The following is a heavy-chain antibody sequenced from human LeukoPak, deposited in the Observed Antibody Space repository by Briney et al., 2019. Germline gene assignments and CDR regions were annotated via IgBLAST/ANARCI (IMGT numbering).Heavy chain of an antibody. CDR1: GFTFSDYG. V-gene: IGHV3-30*18. CDR2: ISYDGTNK. Sequence: PGRSLRLPCAASGFTFSDYGMHWVRQAPGKGLEWVALISYDGTNKYYADSVKGRFTISRDNSKNTLYLQMNSLRAEDTAVYYCAKAGRAYYYDSSGQKSYFDYWGQGTLVTVSS. D-gene: IGHD3-22*01. CDR3: AKAGRAYYYDSSGQKSYFDY. J-gene: IGHJ4*02.